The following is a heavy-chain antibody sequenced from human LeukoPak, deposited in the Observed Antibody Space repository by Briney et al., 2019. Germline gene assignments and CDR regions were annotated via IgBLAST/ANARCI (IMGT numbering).Heavy chain of an antibody. CDR1: GGSISSYY. CDR2: IYYSGST. Sequence: SETLSLTCTVSGGSISSYYWSWIRQPPGKGLEWIGYIYYSGSTNYNPSLKSRVTISVDTSKNQFSLKLSSVTAADTAVYYCARTGYSSSWLVYWGQGTLVTVSS. J-gene: IGHJ4*02. CDR3: ARTGYSSSWLVY. D-gene: IGHD6-13*01. V-gene: IGHV4-59*01.